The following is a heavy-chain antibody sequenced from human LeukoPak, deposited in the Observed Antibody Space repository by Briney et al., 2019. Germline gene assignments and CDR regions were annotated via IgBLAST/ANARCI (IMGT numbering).Heavy chain of an antibody. V-gene: IGHV3-30*02. CDR1: GFTFSSYG. D-gene: IGHD6-6*01. CDR3: ARDQYRSSNYFDS. J-gene: IGHJ4*02. CDR2: IESDGSIT. Sequence: GESLRLSCAASGFTFSSYGMHWVRQAPGKGLEWVAFIESDGSITRYADSVKGRLTTSRDNSKNTLSLQMNSLRPDDTALYYCARDQYRSSNYFDSWGQGTPVTVSS.